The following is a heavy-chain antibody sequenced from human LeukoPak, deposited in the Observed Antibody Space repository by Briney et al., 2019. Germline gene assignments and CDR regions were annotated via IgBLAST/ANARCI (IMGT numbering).Heavy chain of an antibody. CDR3: ARDELTGYFIY. CDR2: TYYRSKWYN. J-gene: IGHJ4*02. CDR1: GDSVTSNSAA. Sequence: KTSQTLSLTCAISGDSVTSNSAAWNWNRPSPSRGLEWLGSTYYRSKWYNDYAVSVKSQITLNPDTSKNHFSLQLNSVTPEDTAVYYCARDELTGYFIYWGQGTLVTVSS. V-gene: IGHV6-1*01. D-gene: IGHD3-9*01.